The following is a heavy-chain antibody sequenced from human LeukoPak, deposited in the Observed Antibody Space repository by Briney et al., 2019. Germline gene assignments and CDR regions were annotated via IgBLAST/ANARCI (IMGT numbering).Heavy chain of an antibody. CDR2: ISAYNGNT. CDR3: ARDSVPMVYARRDPNWFDP. Sequence: GASVKVSCKASGYTFTSYGISWVRQAPGQGLEWMGWISAYNGNTNYAQKLQGRVTMTTDTSTSTAYMELRSLRSDDTAVYYCARDSVPMVYARRDPNWFDPWGQGTLVTVSS. D-gene: IGHD2-8*01. V-gene: IGHV1-18*01. J-gene: IGHJ5*02. CDR1: GYTFTSYG.